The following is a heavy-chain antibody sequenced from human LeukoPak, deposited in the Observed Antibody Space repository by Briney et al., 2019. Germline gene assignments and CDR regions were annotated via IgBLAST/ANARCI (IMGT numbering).Heavy chain of an antibody. CDR2: FDPEDAEI. D-gene: IGHD2-15*01. Sequence: ASVKVSCKVSGNTLTDLSIHWVRQAPGKGLDWMGGFDPEDAEIIYAEKFQDRVTMTEDPSADTAYLELSSLRSEDTAVYYCAAEGQWSLVHYFNSWGQGTLVTVSS. V-gene: IGHV1-24*01. J-gene: IGHJ4*02. CDR1: GNTLTDLS. CDR3: AAEGQWSLVHYFNS.